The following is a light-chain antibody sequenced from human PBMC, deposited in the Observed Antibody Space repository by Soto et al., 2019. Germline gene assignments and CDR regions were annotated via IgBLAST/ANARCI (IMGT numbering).Light chain of an antibody. CDR2: AAS. Sequence: VVLTQSPATLSLSPGERATLSCRADQSVSANSLAWYQQKPGQAPRLLIYAASSRATGIPDRFSGSGSGTDFTLTITRLEPEDFAVFYCLQYGSSPFTFGPGTKVDIK. CDR1: QSVSANS. CDR3: LQYGSSPFT. J-gene: IGKJ3*01. V-gene: IGKV3-20*01.